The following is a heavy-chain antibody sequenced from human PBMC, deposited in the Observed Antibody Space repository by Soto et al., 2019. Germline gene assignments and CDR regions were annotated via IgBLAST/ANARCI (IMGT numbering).Heavy chain of an antibody. D-gene: IGHD2-15*01. Sequence: PGESLKISCKGSGYSFTGYWISWVRQMPGKGLEWMGRIDPSDSYPNYSPPFQGHVTISADKSVSTAYLQWSSLKASDTAIYYCARHSGCSGGSCYSVYYFGMDVWGQGTTVTVSS. CDR3: ARHSGCSGGSCYSVYYFGMDV. J-gene: IGHJ6*02. CDR2: IDPSDSYP. V-gene: IGHV5-10-1*01. CDR1: GYSFTGYW.